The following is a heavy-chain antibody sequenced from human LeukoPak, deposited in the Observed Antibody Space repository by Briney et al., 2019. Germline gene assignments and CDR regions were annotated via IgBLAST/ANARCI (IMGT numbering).Heavy chain of an antibody. Sequence: GGSLRLSCAASGFTVSTYWMGWVRQSPGKGLEWVANIKQDGSEKHYVDSVKGRFTISRDNTKNSLYLQMNSLRAEDTAVYYCARAYQLPLFWGQGTLVTVSS. CDR1: GFTVSTYW. CDR3: ARAYQLPLF. CDR2: IKQDGSEK. V-gene: IGHV3-7*01. J-gene: IGHJ4*02. D-gene: IGHD2-2*01.